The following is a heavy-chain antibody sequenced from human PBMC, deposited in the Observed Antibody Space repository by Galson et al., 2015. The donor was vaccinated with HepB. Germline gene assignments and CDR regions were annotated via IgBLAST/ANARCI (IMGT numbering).Heavy chain of an antibody. Sequence: SVKVSCKASGGTFSSYAINWVRQAPGQGLEWMGGIIPTYGTTKYAQKFQGRVTITADESTSTAYMELSSLRSEDTAVYYCARVGGKLGYCSGGSCSNWFDPWGQGTLVTVSS. CDR2: IIPTYGTT. CDR1: GGTFSSYA. J-gene: IGHJ5*02. CDR3: ARVGGKLGYCSGGSCSNWFDP. D-gene: IGHD2-15*01. V-gene: IGHV1-69*13.